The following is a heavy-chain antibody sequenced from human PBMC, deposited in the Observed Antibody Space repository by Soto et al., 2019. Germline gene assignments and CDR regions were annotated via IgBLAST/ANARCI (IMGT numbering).Heavy chain of an antibody. CDR1: GYTFTSYG. CDR3: ARDILVTNPDETFYYYYYGMDV. Sequence: ASVKVSCKASGYTFTSYGISWVRQAPGQGLEWMGWISAYNGNTNYAQKLQGRVTMTTDTSTSTAYMELRSLRSDDTAVYYCARDILVTNPDETFYYYYYGMDVWGQGTTVTVSS. J-gene: IGHJ6*02. D-gene: IGHD4-4*01. V-gene: IGHV1-18*01. CDR2: ISAYNGNT.